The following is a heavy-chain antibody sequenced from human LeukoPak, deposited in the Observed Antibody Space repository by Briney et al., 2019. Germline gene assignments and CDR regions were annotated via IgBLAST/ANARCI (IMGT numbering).Heavy chain of an antibody. CDR1: GGTFSNYV. CDR3: ARDRERDGYNAGFDY. Sequence: ASVKVSCKASGGTFSNYVISWVRQAPGQGLEWVGRIIPIFGTANYTQKFQGRVTITTDESTSTAYMELSSLRSEDTAVYYCARDRERDGYNAGFDYWGQGTLVTVSS. V-gene: IGHV1-69*05. J-gene: IGHJ4*02. D-gene: IGHD5-24*01. CDR2: IIPIFGTA.